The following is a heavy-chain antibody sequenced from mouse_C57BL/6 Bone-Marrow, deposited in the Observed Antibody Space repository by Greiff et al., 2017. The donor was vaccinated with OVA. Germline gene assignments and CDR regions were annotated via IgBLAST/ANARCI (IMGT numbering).Heavy chain of an antibody. CDR1: GYTFTSYW. V-gene: IGHV1-69*01. CDR3: AREIGTTVVDWYFDV. J-gene: IGHJ1*03. CDR2: IDPSDSYT. Sequence: QVQLQQPGAELVMPGASVKLSCKASGYTFTSYWMHWVKQRPGQGLEWIGEIDPSDSYTNYNQKFKGKSTLTVDKSSSTACMQLSSLTSEDSAVYYCAREIGTTVVDWYFDVWGTGTTVTVSS. D-gene: IGHD1-1*01.